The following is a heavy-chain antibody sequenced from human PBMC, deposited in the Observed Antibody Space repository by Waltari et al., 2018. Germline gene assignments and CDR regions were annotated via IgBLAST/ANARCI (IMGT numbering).Heavy chain of an antibody. CDR1: GGSISSSSYY. Sequence: QLQLQESGPGLVKPSETLSLTCTVSGGSISSSSYYWGWIRQPPGKGLEWIGSIYYSGSPYYNPSLKSRVTISVDTSKNQFSLKLSSVTAADTAVYYCARHEYYYDSSGYLNDYWGQGTLITVSS. CDR3: ARHEYYYDSSGYLNDY. J-gene: IGHJ4*02. CDR2: IYYSGSP. D-gene: IGHD3-22*01. V-gene: IGHV4-39*01.